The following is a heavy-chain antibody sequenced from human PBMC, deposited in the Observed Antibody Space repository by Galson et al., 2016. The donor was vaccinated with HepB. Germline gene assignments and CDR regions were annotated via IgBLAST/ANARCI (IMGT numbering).Heavy chain of an antibody. D-gene: IGHD2-2*01. Sequence: SLRLSCAASGFTFSDYWMSWVRRAPGKGLEFVANIKEDGSAKSYVDSVKGRFTISRDNAKSSLYLQMDSLRAEDSAVYYCAPPKSLPSAATWGQGTLVTVSS. J-gene: IGHJ5*02. CDR3: APPKSLPSAAT. CDR1: GFTFSDYW. CDR2: IKEDGSAK. V-gene: IGHV3-7*01.